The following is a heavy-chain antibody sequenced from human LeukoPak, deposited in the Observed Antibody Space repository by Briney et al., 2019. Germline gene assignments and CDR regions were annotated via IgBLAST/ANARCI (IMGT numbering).Heavy chain of an antibody. V-gene: IGHV3-30*18. CDR3: AKDRDSSGLNWFDP. D-gene: IGHD6-19*01. Sequence: PGGSLRLSCAASGFTFSSYEMNWVRQAPGKGLEWVAVISYDGSNKYYADSVKGRFTISRDNSKNTLYLQMNSLRAEDTAVYYCAKDRDSSGLNWFDPWGQGTLVTVSS. CDR2: ISYDGSNK. J-gene: IGHJ5*02. CDR1: GFTFSSYE.